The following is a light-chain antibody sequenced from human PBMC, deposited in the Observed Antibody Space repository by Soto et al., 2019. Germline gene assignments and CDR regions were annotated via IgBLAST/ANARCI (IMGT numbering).Light chain of an antibody. Sequence: EIVLTQSPGTLSLSPGETATLSCWASQSVSSRSLAWYQQMPGQAPRLLIYGASARATGIPDRFSGSGSGADFTLTISRLEPVDFAVYYCHHYGNSLWTFGQGTKVEFK. CDR2: GAS. J-gene: IGKJ1*01. V-gene: IGKV3-20*01. CDR3: HHYGNSLWT. CDR1: QSVSSRS.